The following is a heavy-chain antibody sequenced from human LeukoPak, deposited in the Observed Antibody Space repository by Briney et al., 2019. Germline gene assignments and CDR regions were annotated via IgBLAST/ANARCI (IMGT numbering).Heavy chain of an antibody. D-gene: IGHD6-19*01. CDR1: GFTFSSYG. J-gene: IGHJ4*02. CDR2: IRYDGSVK. Sequence: GGSLRLSCAASGFTFSSYGMHWVRQAPGKGLEYVAFIRYDGSVKYSGDSVKGRFTISSDNPKNTLYLQMNSLRAEDTAVYYCARGTYSSGWYYFDYWGQGTLVTVSS. V-gene: IGHV3-30*02. CDR3: ARGTYSSGWYYFDY.